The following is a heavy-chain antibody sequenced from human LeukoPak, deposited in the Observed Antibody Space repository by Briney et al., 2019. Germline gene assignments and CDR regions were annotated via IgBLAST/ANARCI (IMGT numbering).Heavy chain of an antibody. Sequence: SETLSLTCTVSGDSISSYYWTWIRQPVGKGLEWIGRIHTSSRVNYNPSLKSRVTISIDTSRNLVSLRLTSVTAADAAVYYCARDRGNGDYGDYFDSWGQGTLVSVSS. J-gene: IGHJ4*02. D-gene: IGHD4-17*01. CDR2: IHTSSRV. CDR1: GDSISSYY. V-gene: IGHV4-4*07. CDR3: ARDRGNGDYGDYFDS.